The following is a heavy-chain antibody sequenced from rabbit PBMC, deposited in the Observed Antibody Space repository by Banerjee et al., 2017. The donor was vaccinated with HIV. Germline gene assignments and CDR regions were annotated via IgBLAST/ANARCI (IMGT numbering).Heavy chain of an antibody. V-gene: IGHV1S45*01. CDR2: IYAGSSGST. Sequence: QEQLEESGGGLVQPGGSLTLTCTVSGFDFSSYGVSWVRQAPGKGLEWIACIYAGSSGSTYYASWAKGRFTISKTSSTTVTLQMTSLTAADTASYFCARDLAGVIGWNFGLWGPGTLVTVS. CDR3: ARDLAGVIGWNFGL. D-gene: IGHD4-1*01. CDR1: GFDFSSYG. J-gene: IGHJ4*01.